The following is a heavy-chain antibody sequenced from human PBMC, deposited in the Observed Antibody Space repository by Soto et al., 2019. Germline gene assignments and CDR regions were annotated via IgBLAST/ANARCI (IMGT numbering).Heavy chain of an antibody. CDR1: GFTVSSNY. J-gene: IGHJ1*01. CDR2: IYSGGST. CDR3: ARDRAVAGTRYFQH. Sequence: GGSLRLSCAASGFTVSSNYLSWVRQAPGTGLEWVSVIYSGGSTYYADSVKGRFTISRDNSKNTLYLQMNSLRAEDTAVYYCARDRAVAGTRYFQHWGQAPWSPSPQ. V-gene: IGHV3-53*01. D-gene: IGHD6-19*01.